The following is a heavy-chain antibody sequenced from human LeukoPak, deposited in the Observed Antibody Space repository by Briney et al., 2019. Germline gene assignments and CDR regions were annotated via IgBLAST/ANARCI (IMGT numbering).Heavy chain of an antibody. D-gene: IGHD6-19*01. V-gene: IGHV3-7*01. CDR1: RFTFSNYW. CDR2: INQDGSKK. J-gene: IGHJ4*02. Sequence: GGSLRLSCVASRFTFSNYWMSWVRQAPGKGLEWVANINQDGSKKPYADSMKGRFTISRDNSKNTLYLQMNSLRAEDTAVYYCARDSRIAVATLLYWGQGTLVTVSS. CDR3: ARDSRIAVATLLY.